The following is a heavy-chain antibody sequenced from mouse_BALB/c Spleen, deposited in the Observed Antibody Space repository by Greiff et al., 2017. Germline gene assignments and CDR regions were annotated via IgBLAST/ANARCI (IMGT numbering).Heavy chain of an antibody. CDR2: ISSGSSTI. CDR1: GFTFSSFG. CDR3: ARPTDYDERAWFAY. V-gene: IGHV5-17*02. D-gene: IGHD2-4*01. Sequence: DVKLVESGGGLVQPGGSRKLSCAASGFTFSSFGMHWVRQAPEKGLEWVAYISSGSSTIYYADTVKGRFTISRDNPKNTLFLQMTSLRSEDTAMYYCARPTDYDERAWFAYWGQGTLVTVSA. J-gene: IGHJ3*01.